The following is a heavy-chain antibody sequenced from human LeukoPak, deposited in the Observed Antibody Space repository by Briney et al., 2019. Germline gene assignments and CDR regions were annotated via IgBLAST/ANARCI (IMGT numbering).Heavy chain of an antibody. CDR1: GFTFSSYG. Sequence: PRGSLRLSCAASGFTFSSYGMHWVRQAPGKGLEWVSSISSSGTYIKYTDSVKGRFTISRDSAKNSLYLQMNSLRAEDTAVYYCASEETTNGGWTPNYWGQGTLVTVSS. J-gene: IGHJ4*02. V-gene: IGHV3-21*01. CDR3: ASEETTNGGWTPNY. D-gene: IGHD6-19*01. CDR2: ISSSGTYI.